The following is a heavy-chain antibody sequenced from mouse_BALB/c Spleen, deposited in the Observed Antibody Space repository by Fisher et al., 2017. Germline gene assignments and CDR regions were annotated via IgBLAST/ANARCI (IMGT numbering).Heavy chain of an antibody. J-gene: IGHJ1*01. V-gene: IGHV1-39*01. Sequence: KFKGKATLTVDKSSSTAYMQLKSLTSEDSAVYYCARSRGNYWYFDVWGAGTTVTVSS. CDR3: ARSRGNYWYFDV. D-gene: IGHD1-1*02.